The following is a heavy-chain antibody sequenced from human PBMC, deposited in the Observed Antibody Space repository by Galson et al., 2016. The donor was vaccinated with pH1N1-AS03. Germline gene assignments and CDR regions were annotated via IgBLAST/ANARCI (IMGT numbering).Heavy chain of an antibody. CDR1: GYSISSGYY. Sequence: SETLSLTCAVSGYSISSGYYWGWIRQPPGQGLEWIGYIHFSGTTNYNPSLESRVTISLDASKNQFSLRLSAVTAADTAVYYCSRRIAARRVAEESVVFDYWGQGTLVTGSS. J-gene: IGHJ4*02. V-gene: IGHV4-61*01. CDR3: SRRIAARRVAEESVVFDY. CDR2: IHFSGTT. D-gene: IGHD6-25*01.